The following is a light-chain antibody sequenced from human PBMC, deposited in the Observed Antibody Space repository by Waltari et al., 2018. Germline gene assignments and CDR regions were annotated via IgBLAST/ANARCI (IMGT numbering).Light chain of an antibody. Sequence: QSALTQPASVSGSPGQSITISCTGTSSDVGGYNYVSWYQQYPGKLPKLMIYDVGNRPSGVSNRFSGSKSGNTASLTISGLQAGDEADYYCSSYTSSSTYVFGTGTQVTVL. CDR2: DVG. J-gene: IGLJ1*01. CDR1: SSDVGGYNY. CDR3: SSYTSSSTYV. V-gene: IGLV2-14*01.